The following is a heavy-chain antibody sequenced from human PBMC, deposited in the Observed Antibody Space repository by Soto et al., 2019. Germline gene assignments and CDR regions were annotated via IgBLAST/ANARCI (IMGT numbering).Heavy chain of an antibody. CDR3: ARGLITGSQYSGSWYYFDS. CDR1: GGSISSSSYY. J-gene: IGHJ4*02. V-gene: IGHV4-39*01. Sequence: SETLSLTCTVSGGSISSSSYYWGWIRQPPGKGLEWIGSIYYSGSTYYNLSLKSRVTISVDTSKNQFSLKLSSVTAADTAVYYCARGLITGSQYSGSWYYFDSWGQGTQIT. CDR2: IYYSGST. D-gene: IGHD3-10*01.